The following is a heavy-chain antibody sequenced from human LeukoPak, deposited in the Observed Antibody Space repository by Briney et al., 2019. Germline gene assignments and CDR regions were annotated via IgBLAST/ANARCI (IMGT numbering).Heavy chain of an antibody. CDR2: INAGNGNT. CDR1: GYTFTSND. V-gene: IGHV1-3*01. CDR3: ARAVRSSWYVN. D-gene: IGHD6-13*01. J-gene: IGHJ4*02. Sequence: ASVKVSCKASGYTFTSNDINWVRQATGQGLEWMGWINAGNGNTKYSQKFQGRVTITRDTSASTAYMELSSLRSEVTAVYYCARAVRSSWYVNWGQGTLVTVSS.